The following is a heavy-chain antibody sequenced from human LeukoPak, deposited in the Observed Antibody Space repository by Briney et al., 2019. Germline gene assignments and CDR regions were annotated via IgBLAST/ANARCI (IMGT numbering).Heavy chain of an antibody. CDR1: GSTLTSYY. Sequence: GASVKVSCKASGSTLTSYYISWVRQAPGQGLEWMGRISSYNTNTNYAQTFQGRVTMTTDTSTSTAYMELRTLRSDDTAVYYCARLVYYYDSTHDYWGQGTLVIVSS. V-gene: IGHV1-18*01. CDR3: ARLVYYYDSTHDY. D-gene: IGHD3-22*01. J-gene: IGHJ4*02. CDR2: ISSYNTNT.